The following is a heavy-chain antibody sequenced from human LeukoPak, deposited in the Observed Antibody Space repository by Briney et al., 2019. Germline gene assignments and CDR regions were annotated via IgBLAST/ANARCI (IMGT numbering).Heavy chain of an antibody. CDR3: ARAEINNYNRY. D-gene: IGHD4-11*01. CDR2: INYSGRT. V-gene: IGHV4-38-2*01. Sequence: SETLSLTCCVSGYYIRSGYQLGWIRQPPGKGLEWIGSINYSGRTNDNPSLKSRVTMSIDTSKNQFSLNVRSVTAADTAHYYCARAEINNYNRYWGQGILVIVSS. CDR1: GYYIRSGYQ. J-gene: IGHJ4*02.